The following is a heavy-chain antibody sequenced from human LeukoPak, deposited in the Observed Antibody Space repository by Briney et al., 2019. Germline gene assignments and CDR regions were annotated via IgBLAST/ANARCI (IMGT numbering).Heavy chain of an antibody. CDR3: ARDTTHTHYGDAFDL. CDR2: INQDGSEK. D-gene: IGHD4-17*01. V-gene: IGHV3-7*01. J-gene: IGHJ3*01. Sequence: GGTLRLSCAGSGFTFRTYWMSWVRQAPGKELEGVGNINQDGSEKNFVDSVKGRFTISRDNAKNSLYLQLNRLRVEDTATYFCARDTTHTHYGDAFDLWGQGTLVAVSS. CDR1: GFTFRTYW.